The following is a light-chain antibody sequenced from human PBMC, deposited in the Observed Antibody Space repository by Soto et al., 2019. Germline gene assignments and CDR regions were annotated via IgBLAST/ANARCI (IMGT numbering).Light chain of an antibody. CDR2: EVS. CDR1: SSDVGGYNY. V-gene: IGLV2-14*01. J-gene: IGLJ1*01. Sequence: QSALTQPASVSGSPGQSITISCAGTSSDVGGYNYVSWYQQHPGKAPKLIIYEVSNRPSGVSNRFSGSKSGNTASLTISGLQAEDEVDYYCSSYTSSNPLAYGFGTGTKLTVL. CDR3: SSYTSSNPLAYG.